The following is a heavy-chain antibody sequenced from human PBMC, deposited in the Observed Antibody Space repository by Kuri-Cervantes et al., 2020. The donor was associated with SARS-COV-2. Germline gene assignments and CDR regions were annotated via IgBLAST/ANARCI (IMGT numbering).Heavy chain of an antibody. V-gene: IGHV3-21*01. CDR3: ARDCYDFNNGYYTGQFAY. D-gene: IGHD3-3*01. J-gene: IGHJ4*02. CDR2: ISNSGSYI. CDR1: GYTFSSYS. Sequence: GGSLRLSCAVSGYTFSSYSMSWVRQAPGKGLGWVSSISNSGSYIYYADSVRGRFTISRDNAKNSLYLQMNSLRAEDTVVYYCARDCYDFNNGYYTGQFAYWGQGTLVTVSS.